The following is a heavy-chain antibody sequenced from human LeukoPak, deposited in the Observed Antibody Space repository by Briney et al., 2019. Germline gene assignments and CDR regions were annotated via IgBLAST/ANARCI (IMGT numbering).Heavy chain of an antibody. CDR2: IYTSGST. CDR1: GGSISSGSYY. J-gene: IGHJ4*02. V-gene: IGHV4-61*02. Sequence: SSETLSLTCTVSGGSISSGSYYWSWIRQPAGKGLEWIGRIYTSGSTNYNPSLKSRVTISVDTSKNQFSLKLSSVTAADTAVYYCARGYYDSSGYYYGVNLWGQGTLVTVSS. D-gene: IGHD3-22*01. CDR3: ARGYYDSSGYYYGVNL.